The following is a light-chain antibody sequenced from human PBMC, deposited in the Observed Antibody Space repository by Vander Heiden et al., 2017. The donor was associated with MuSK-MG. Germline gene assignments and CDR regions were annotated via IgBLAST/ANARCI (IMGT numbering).Light chain of an antibody. Sequence: DIQMTQSPSSLSASVGDRVTITCRASQGISNYLAWYQQKPGKGPKLLIYAASTLQAGVPSRFSGSGYGTDFTLTISSRQPEDVATYYCQKYNSAPPLTFGGGTKVEIK. V-gene: IGKV1-27*01. CDR1: QGISNY. CDR3: QKYNSAPPLT. J-gene: IGKJ4*01. CDR2: AAS.